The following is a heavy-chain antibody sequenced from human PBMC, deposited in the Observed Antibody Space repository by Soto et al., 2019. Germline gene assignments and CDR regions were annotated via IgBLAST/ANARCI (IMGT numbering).Heavy chain of an antibody. D-gene: IGHD3-10*01. CDR2: IYYSENA. J-gene: IGHJ4*02. Sequence: QVQLQESGPRLVKPSQTLSLTCTVSGDSISSVLYYWSWIRHPPGKVLEWIGYIYYSENAYYNPSLKSRVSMSGDTSKNQFSLRLTSVTSADTAVYYCAQTDYGSGAYLIWGQGTLVPVSS. CDR3: AQTDYGSGAYLI. CDR1: GDSISSVLYY. V-gene: IGHV4-30-4*01.